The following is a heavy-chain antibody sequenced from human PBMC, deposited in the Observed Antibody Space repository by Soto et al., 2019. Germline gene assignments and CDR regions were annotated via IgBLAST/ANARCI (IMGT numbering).Heavy chain of an antibody. J-gene: IGHJ4*02. CDR2: ITYDGSNE. V-gene: IGHV3-30*18. D-gene: IGHD1-26*01. CDR3: AKDGPYSGNYPYYFDY. Sequence: QVQLVESGGGVVQSGRSLRLSCAASGFTFSSYAMHWVRQAPGKGLAWVAVITYDGSNEHYADSVKGRFNISRDNSKNTLYLQMNSLRAEDTAMYYCAKDGPYSGNYPYYFDYWGQGALVTVSP. CDR1: GFTFSSYA.